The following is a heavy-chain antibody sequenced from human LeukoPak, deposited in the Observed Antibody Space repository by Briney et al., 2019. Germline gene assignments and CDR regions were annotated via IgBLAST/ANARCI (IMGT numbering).Heavy chain of an antibody. Sequence: SETLSLTCAVYGGSLSGYSWSWIRQPPGKGLEWIGEINHRGSSNYSPSLKSRVTISVDTSKNQFSLKLSSVTAADTAVYYCARKPPYSSTLNYYDYMDFWGKGTTVTVSS. D-gene: IGHD6-13*01. CDR1: GGSLSGYS. V-gene: IGHV4-34*01. CDR3: ARKPPYSSTLNYYDYMDF. J-gene: IGHJ6*03. CDR2: INHRGSS.